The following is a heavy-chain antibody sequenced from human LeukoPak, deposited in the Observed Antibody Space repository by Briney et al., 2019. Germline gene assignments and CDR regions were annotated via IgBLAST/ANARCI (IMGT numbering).Heavy chain of an antibody. D-gene: IGHD3-3*01. J-gene: IGHJ6*02. CDR1: GFTFSSHA. CDR3: AKDGGGSLEWLPPMDV. Sequence: GGSLRLSCAASGFTFSSHAMGWVRQAPGKGLEWVSSITGSGGSTYYGDSVKGRFAISRDNSKNTLYLQMNSLRAEDTALYYCAKDGGGSLEWLPPMDVWGQGTTVTVSS. CDR2: ITGSGGST. V-gene: IGHV3-23*01.